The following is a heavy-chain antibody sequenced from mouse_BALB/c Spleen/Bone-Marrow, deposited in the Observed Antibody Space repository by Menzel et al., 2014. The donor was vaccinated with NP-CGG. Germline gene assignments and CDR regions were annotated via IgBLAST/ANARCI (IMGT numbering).Heavy chain of an antibody. V-gene: IGHV1-39*01. J-gene: IGHJ3*01. CDR2: IDPYYGGI. Sequence: VQLQQSGPELVKPGASVKISCKASGYSFTGYNMNWVKQTNGKSLEWIGNIDPYYGGITYNQKFKDKSTLTVDKSSSTAYMQLKSLTAEDSAVYYCARSIEYRPLTYWGQGTLVTPSA. CDR1: GYSFTGYN. CDR3: ARSIEYRPLTY. D-gene: IGHD2-14*01.